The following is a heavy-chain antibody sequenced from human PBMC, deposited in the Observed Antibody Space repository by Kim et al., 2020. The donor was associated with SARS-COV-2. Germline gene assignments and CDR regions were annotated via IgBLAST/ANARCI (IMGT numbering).Heavy chain of an antibody. Sequence: SETLSLTCTVSGGSISSYYWSWIRQPPGKGLEWIGYIYYSGSTNYNPSLKSRVTISVDTSKNQFSLKLSSVTAADTAVYYCARGSGSWNYWGQGTLVTVSS. D-gene: IGHD6-13*01. CDR1: GGSISSYY. CDR2: IYYSGST. J-gene: IGHJ4*02. CDR3: ARGSGSWNY. V-gene: IGHV4-59*01.